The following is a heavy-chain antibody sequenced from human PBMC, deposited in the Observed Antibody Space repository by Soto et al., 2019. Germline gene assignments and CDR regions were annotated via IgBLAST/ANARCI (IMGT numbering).Heavy chain of an antibody. CDR2: VTGTGTRT. CDR1: RFTFSSYA. Sequence: GGSLRLSCAASRFTFSSYAMTWVRQTPGKGLEWVSSVTGTGTRTNYADSVKGRFTISRDNSKNTLYLQMNSLRAEDTAVYYCAKVDCSSGSCYGIDYWGQGTLVTVSS. CDR3: AKVDCSSGSCYGIDY. V-gene: IGHV3-23*01. J-gene: IGHJ4*02. D-gene: IGHD2-2*01.